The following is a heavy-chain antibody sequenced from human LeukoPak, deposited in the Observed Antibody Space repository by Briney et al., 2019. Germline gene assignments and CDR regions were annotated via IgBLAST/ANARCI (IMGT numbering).Heavy chain of an antibody. J-gene: IGHJ4*02. CDR1: GGSISSYY. CDR2: IYYSGST. D-gene: IGHD6-19*01. V-gene: IGHV4-59*01. CDR3: ARGGDSSGWYDWSIDY. Sequence: SETLSLTCTVSGGSISSYYWSWIRQPPGKGLEWIGYIYYSGSTNYNPSLKSRVTISVDTSKNQFSLKLSSVTAADTAVYYCARGGDSSGWYDWSIDYWGQGTLVIVSS.